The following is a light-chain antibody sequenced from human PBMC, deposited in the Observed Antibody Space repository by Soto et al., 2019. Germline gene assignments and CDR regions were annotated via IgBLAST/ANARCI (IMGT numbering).Light chain of an antibody. CDR2: ANK. J-gene: IGLJ1*01. Sequence: QSVLTQPPSVSGAPGQTVTISCTGSSSNIGAGYDVHWYQQVPGTAPKLLIYANKNRPSGVPDRFSGSKSGTSASLAITGLHAEDEADYYCQSYDSSLSGSYVFGTGTKLTVL. CDR1: SSNIGAGYD. CDR3: QSYDSSLSGSYV. V-gene: IGLV1-40*01.